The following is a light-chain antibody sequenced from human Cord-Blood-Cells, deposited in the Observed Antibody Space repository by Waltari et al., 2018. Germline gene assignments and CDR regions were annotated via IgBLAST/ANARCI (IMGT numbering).Light chain of an antibody. V-gene: IGKV1-5*01. CDR1: QSISSW. CDR3: QQYNSYSVT. J-gene: IGKJ1*01. Sequence: DIQMIQYPSTLSASVGDRVTITCRASQSISSWLAWYQQKPGKAPKLLIYDASSLESGVPSRFRGSVSGTEFTLTISSLQPDDFATYYCQQYNSYSVTFGQGTKVEIK. CDR2: DAS.